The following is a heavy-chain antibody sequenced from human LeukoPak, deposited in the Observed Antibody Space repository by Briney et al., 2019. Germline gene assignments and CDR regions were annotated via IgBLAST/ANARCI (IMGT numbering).Heavy chain of an antibody. Sequence: SETLSLTCTGSGGSISSYYWSWIRQPAGKGLEWIGRIYTSGSTNYNPSLKSRVTMSVDTSKNQFSLKLSSVTAADTAVYYCARVYGGSYLRFEYYFDYWGQGTLVTVSS. D-gene: IGHD1-26*01. CDR3: ARVYGGSYLRFEYYFDY. J-gene: IGHJ4*02. CDR2: IYTSGST. CDR1: GGSISSYY. V-gene: IGHV4-4*07.